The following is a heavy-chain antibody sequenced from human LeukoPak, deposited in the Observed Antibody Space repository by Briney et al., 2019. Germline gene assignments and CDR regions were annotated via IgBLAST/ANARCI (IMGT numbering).Heavy chain of an antibody. J-gene: IGHJ5*02. CDR2: IRSKAYGGTT. CDR1: GFTFGDYA. V-gene: IGHV3-49*04. CDR3: TRDTSSSRNNWFDP. Sequence: PGRSLRLSCTASGFTFGDYAMSWVRQAPGKGLEWVGFIRSKAYGGTTEYAASVKGRFTISRDDSKSIAYLQMNSLKTEDTAVYYCTRDTSSSRNNWFDPWGQGTLVTVSS. D-gene: IGHD6-13*01.